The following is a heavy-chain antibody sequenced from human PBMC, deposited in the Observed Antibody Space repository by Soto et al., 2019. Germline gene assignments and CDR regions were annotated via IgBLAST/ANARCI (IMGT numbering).Heavy chain of an antibody. Sequence: QVQLVQSGAEVKKPGASVKVSCKASGYTFTGYYMHWVRQAPGQGLEWMGWINPNSGGTNYARKFQGWVTITRDTAISTAYMELSRLRSDDTAVYYGARGPLSSSWYPNWFDPWGQGTLVTVSS. CDR2: INPNSGGT. D-gene: IGHD6-13*01. J-gene: IGHJ5*02. CDR1: GYTFTGYY. V-gene: IGHV1-2*04. CDR3: ARGPLSSSWYPNWFDP.